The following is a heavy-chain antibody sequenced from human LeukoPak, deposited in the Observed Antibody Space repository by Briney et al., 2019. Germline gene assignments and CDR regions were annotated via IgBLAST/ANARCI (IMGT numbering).Heavy chain of an antibody. CDR2: ISSSSSYI. CDR1: GFTFSSYS. Sequence: MAGGSLRLSCAASGFTFSSYSMNWVRQAPGKGLEWVSSISSSSSYIYYADSVKGRFTISRDNAKNSLYLQMNSLRAEDTAVYYCARDLVRYFDYWGQGTLVTVSS. CDR3: ARDLVRYFDY. V-gene: IGHV3-21*01. D-gene: IGHD2-2*01. J-gene: IGHJ4*02.